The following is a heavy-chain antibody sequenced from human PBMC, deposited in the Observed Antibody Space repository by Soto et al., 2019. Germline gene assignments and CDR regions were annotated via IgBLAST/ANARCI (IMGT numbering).Heavy chain of an antibody. CDR3: ARDKDRLQLGGNYYYILDV. Sequence: QVQLVQAGAEVKKPGSSVKVSCKTSGGPFSPSAISWVRQAPGQGLEWVGGIMPVFPTPDYAQNFQGRVTITADDSTTTAYLELTSLRADDTAVYYCARDKDRLQLGGNYYYILDVWGQGTAITVSS. CDR2: IMPVFPTP. CDR1: GGPFSPSA. J-gene: IGHJ6*02. D-gene: IGHD1-1*01. V-gene: IGHV1-69*12.